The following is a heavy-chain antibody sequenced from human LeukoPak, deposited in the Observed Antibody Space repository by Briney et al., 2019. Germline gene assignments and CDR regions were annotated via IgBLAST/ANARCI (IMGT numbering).Heavy chain of an antibody. Sequence: GGSLRLSCAASGFTFSSYAMHWVRQAPGKGLEWVAVISYDGSNKYYADSVKGRFTISRDNSKNTLYLQMNSLRAEDTAVYYCARDIAHGDYSPDYWGQGTLVTVSS. V-gene: IGHV3-30-3*01. CDR3: ARDIAHGDYSPDY. CDR2: ISYDGSNK. J-gene: IGHJ4*02. D-gene: IGHD4-17*01. CDR1: GFTFSSYA.